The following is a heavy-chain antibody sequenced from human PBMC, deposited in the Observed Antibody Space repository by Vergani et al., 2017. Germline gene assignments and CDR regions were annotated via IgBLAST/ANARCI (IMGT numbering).Heavy chain of an antibody. CDR3: ARDPPYSSGWSDAFDI. J-gene: IGHJ3*02. V-gene: IGHV3-30-3*01. D-gene: IGHD6-19*01. CDR1: GFTFSSYA. CDR2: ISYDGSNK. Sequence: QVQLVESGGGVVQPGRSLRLSCAASGFTFSSYAMHWVRQAPGKGLEWVAVISYDGSNKYYADSVKGRFTISRDNAKNSLYLQMNSLRAEDTAVYYCARDPPYSSGWSDAFDIWGQGTMVTVSS.